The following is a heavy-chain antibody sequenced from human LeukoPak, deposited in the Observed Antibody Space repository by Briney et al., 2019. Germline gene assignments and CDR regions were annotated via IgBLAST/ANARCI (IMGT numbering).Heavy chain of an antibody. CDR1: GFTFSSYA. D-gene: IGHD3-3*01. J-gene: IGHJ6*02. CDR3: ARGYYDFWSGYYISYYGMDV. Sequence: AGGSLRLSCAASGFTFSSYAMRWVRQAPGKGLEGVAVISYDGSNKYYADSVKGRFTISRDNSKNTLYLQMNSLRAEDTAVYYCARGYYDFWSGYYISYYGMDVWGQGTTVTVSS. CDR2: ISYDGSNK. V-gene: IGHV3-30-3*01.